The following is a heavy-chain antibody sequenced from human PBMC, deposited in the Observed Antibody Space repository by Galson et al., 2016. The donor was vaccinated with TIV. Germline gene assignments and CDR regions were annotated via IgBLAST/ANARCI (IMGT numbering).Heavy chain of an antibody. V-gene: IGHV3-9*01. CDR3: AKEQSCGGDCYLFDF. D-gene: IGHD2-21*02. CDR2: ITWNSVGI. CDR1: GFTFDDYG. J-gene: IGHJ4*02. Sequence: SLRLSCAASGFTFDDYGVHWVRQPPGKGLEWVSGITWNSVGIDYADSVKGRFTISRDNAKNSLYLQTNSLRPDDTALYYCAKEQSCGGDCYLFDFWGQGALVTVSS.